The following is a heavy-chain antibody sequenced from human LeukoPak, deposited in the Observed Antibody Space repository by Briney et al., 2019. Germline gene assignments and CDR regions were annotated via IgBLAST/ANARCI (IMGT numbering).Heavy chain of an antibody. J-gene: IGHJ4*02. Sequence: PGGSLRLSCAASGFTFSTYGMHWLRQASGKGLEWVAVIWNDGSNKYYADSVKGRFTISRDNSEDTLYLQMNSLRVDDTAVYYCARAVGPFDYWGQGTLVTVSS. D-gene: IGHD3/OR15-3a*01. CDR2: IWNDGSNK. V-gene: IGHV3-33*01. CDR3: ARAVGPFDY. CDR1: GFTFSTYG.